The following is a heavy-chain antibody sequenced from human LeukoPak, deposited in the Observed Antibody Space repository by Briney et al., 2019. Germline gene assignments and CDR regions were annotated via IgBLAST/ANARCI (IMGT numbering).Heavy chain of an antibody. J-gene: IGHJ4*02. V-gene: IGHV4-30-4*07. CDR3: ARAGGGRNSYGYAGGYYFDY. Sequence: SETLSLTCAVSGGSISSGGYSWSWIRQPPGKGLEWIGYIYYSGSTYYNPSLKSRVTISVDTSKNQFSLKLSSVTAADTAVYYCARAGGGRNSYGYAGGYYFDYWGQGTLVTVSS. CDR1: GGSISSGGYS. CDR2: IYYSGST. D-gene: IGHD5-18*01.